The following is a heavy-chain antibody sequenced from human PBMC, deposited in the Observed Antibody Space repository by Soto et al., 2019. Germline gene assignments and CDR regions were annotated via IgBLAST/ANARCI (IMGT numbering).Heavy chain of an antibody. J-gene: IGHJ4*02. Sequence: SETLSLTCTVSGGSVSNSNYYWGWSRQSPGKGLEWIGSVYYRGRSYSKSSVKSRVTISVDTSKNQFSLNLNSVTASDTAVYYCVSQRTSVLTQAYFDSWGPGALVTVS. CDR1: GGSVSNSNYY. CDR3: VSQRTSVLTQAYFDS. D-gene: IGHD2-8*01. CDR2: VYYRGRS. V-gene: IGHV4-39*01.